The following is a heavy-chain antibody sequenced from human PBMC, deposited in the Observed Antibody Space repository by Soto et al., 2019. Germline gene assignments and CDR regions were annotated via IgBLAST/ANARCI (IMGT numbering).Heavy chain of an antibody. CDR3: ARGGRGLRGAFDV. V-gene: IGHV3-30*03. Sequence: QELLVESGGGVVQPGKSLRLSCAASGFTFSSFAMHWVRQAPGKGLEWVSVISFNGLSQFYPDSIRGRFTISRDNSKNTLHLQRDSLRPDDTAVYYCARGGRGLRGAFDVWGQGTEVSVS. D-gene: IGHD3-16*01. CDR1: GFTFSSFA. J-gene: IGHJ3*01. CDR2: ISFNGLSQ.